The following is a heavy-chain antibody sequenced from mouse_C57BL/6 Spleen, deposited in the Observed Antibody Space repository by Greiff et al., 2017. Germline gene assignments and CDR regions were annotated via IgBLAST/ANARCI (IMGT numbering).Heavy chain of an antibody. CDR1: GYTFTSYW. J-gene: IGHJ4*01. Sequence: QVHVKQPGAELVRPGSSVKLSCKASGYTFTSYWMHWVKQRPIQGLEWIGNIDPSDSETHYNQKFKDKATLTVDKSSSTAYMQLSSLTSEDSAVYYCARSSDYNYYAMDYWGQGTSVTVSS. D-gene: IGHD2-4*01. CDR2: IDPSDSET. CDR3: ARSSDYNYYAMDY. V-gene: IGHV1-52*01.